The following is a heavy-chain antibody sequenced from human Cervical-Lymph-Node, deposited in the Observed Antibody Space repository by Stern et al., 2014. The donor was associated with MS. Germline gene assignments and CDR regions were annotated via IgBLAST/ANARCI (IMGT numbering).Heavy chain of an antibody. Sequence: EVQLVESGGGLVQPGGSLRLSCVASGFAFRNFAMTWVRQAPGKGLEWISGSGSDGATHCAESVQGRFALSRDNSKNTLYLYMNSLRAEDTAVYYCGKDLHYWSADAWGQGTLVTVAS. D-gene: IGHD1-1*01. V-gene: IGHV3-23*04. CDR3: GKDLHYWSADA. CDR2: SGSDGAT. CDR1: GFAFRNFA. J-gene: IGHJ5*02.